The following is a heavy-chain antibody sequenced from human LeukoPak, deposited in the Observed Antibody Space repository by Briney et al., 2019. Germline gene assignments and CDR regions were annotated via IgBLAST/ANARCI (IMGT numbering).Heavy chain of an antibody. CDR1: GFTFSSYA. D-gene: IGHD3-3*01. CDR3: ARTPYYDFWSGYSAYFDY. V-gene: IGHV3-30*04. Sequence: GRSLRLSCAASGFTFSSYAIHWVRQAPGKGLEWVAVISYDGSNKYYADSVKGRFTISRDNSKNTLYLQMNSLRAEDTAVYYCARTPYYDFWSGYSAYFDYWGQGTLVTVSS. CDR2: ISYDGSNK. J-gene: IGHJ4*02.